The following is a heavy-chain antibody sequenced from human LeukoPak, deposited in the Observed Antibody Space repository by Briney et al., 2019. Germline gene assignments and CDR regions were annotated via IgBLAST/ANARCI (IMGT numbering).Heavy chain of an antibody. D-gene: IGHD3-22*01. V-gene: IGHV3-21*01. CDR2: ISSSSTDI. CDR3: ARDSIYSDNSDYYYDY. J-gene: IGHJ4*02. Sequence: GGSLRLSCAVSGFTFSNYNMNWVRQAPGKGPEWVSFISSSSTDIYYADAVKGRFTISRDNANNALYLQMNSLRAEDTAVYYCARDSIYSDNSDYYYDYWGQGTLVTVSS. CDR1: GFTFSNYN.